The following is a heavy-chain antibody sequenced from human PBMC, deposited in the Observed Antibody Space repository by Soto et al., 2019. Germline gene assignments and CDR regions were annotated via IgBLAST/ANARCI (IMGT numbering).Heavy chain of an antibody. CDR3: ARGGRVYGSGSYPFDY. V-gene: IGHV3-74*01. Sequence: RGSLRLSCAASGFTFSSYWMHWVRQAPGKGLVWVSRINSDGSSTSYADSVKGRFTISRDNAKNTLYLQMNSLRAEDTAVYYCARGGRVYGSGSYPFDYWGQGTLVTVSS. CDR1: GFTFSSYW. J-gene: IGHJ4*02. CDR2: INSDGSST. D-gene: IGHD3-10*01.